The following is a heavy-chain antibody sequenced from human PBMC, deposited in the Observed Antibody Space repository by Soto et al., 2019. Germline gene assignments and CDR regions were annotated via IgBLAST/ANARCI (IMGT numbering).Heavy chain of an antibody. J-gene: IGHJ4*02. CDR2: IWYDGSNK. D-gene: IGHD2-15*01. V-gene: IGHV3-33*01. Sequence: QVQLVESGGGVVQPGRSLRLSCAASGFTFSSYGMHWVRQAPGKGMERVAVIWYDGSNKYYADSVKGRFTISRDNSKNTLYPQMNSLRAEDTAVYYCARDGCSGGSCYSVGYWGQGTLVTVSS. CDR1: GFTFSSYG. CDR3: ARDGCSGGSCYSVGY.